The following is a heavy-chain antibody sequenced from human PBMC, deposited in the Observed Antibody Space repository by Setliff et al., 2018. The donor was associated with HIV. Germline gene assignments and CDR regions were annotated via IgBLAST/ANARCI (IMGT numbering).Heavy chain of an antibody. CDR2: ISYSGST. Sequence: SETLSLTCTVSGGSISSGGYYWSWIRQHPGKGLEWIGYISYSGSTYYNPSLKSRVTISVDTSKNQFSLKLSSVTAADTAVYYCARDFHVVRGVIGWFDPWGQGTLVTVSS. V-gene: IGHV4-31*03. CDR1: GGSISSGGYY. D-gene: IGHD3-10*01. J-gene: IGHJ5*02. CDR3: ARDFHVVRGVIGWFDP.